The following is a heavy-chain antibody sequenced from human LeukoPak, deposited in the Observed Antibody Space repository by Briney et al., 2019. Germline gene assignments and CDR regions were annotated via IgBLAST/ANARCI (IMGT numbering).Heavy chain of an antibody. Sequence: NASETLSLTCVVSGFSISSGYYWGWIRQPPGKGLEWIANIHVSGTTFYSSSLNSRVAISIDTSKNQFSLKLSSVTAADTAVYFCAREAERRIVNWGRGTLVTVSS. CDR1: GFSISSGYY. D-gene: IGHD1-1*01. V-gene: IGHV4-38-2*02. J-gene: IGHJ4*02. CDR3: AREAERRIVN. CDR2: IHVSGTT.